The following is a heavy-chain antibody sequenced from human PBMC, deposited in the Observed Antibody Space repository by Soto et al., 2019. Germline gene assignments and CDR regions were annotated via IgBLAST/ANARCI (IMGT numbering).Heavy chain of an antibody. Sequence: ASVKVSCKASGYTFTGYYMHWVRQAPGQGLEWMGWINPSGGSTSYAQKFQGRVTMTRDTSTSTVYMELSSLRSEDTAVYYCARSNTTVTTYYYYYMDVWGKGTTVNVSS. CDR3: ARSNTTVTTYYYYYMDV. CDR1: GYTFTGYY. CDR2: INPSGGST. D-gene: IGHD4-17*01. V-gene: IGHV1-46*03. J-gene: IGHJ6*03.